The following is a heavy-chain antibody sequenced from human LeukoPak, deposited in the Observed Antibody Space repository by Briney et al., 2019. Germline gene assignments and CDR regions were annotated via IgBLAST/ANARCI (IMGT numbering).Heavy chain of an antibody. CDR1: GGTFSSYA. J-gene: IGHJ3*02. V-gene: IGHV1-69*11. D-gene: IGHD3-22*01. CDR2: IIPILGTA. CDR3: ASLRDSSGYFKGRYLDALDI. Sequence: SVKVSCKASGGTFSSYAISWVRQAPGQGLEWMGRIIPILGTANYAQKFQGRVTITTDESTSTAYMELSSLRSEDTAVYYCASLRDSSGYFKGRYLDALDIWGQGTMVTVSS.